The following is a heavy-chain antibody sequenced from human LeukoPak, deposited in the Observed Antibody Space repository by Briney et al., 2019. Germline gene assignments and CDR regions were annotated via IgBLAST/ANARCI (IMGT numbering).Heavy chain of an antibody. CDR2: IYYSGST. Sequence: SETLSLTRAVSGGSISSYYWSWIRQPPGKGLEWIGYIYYSGSTNYNPSLKSRVTISVDTSKNQFSLKLSSVTAADTAVYYCARRDSYGRAYFDYWGQGTLVTVSS. J-gene: IGHJ4*02. V-gene: IGHV4-59*08. D-gene: IGHD5-18*01. CDR3: ARRDSYGRAYFDY. CDR1: GGSISSYY.